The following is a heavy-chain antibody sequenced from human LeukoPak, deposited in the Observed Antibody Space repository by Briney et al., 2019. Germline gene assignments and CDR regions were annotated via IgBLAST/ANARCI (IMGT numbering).Heavy chain of an antibody. V-gene: IGHV1-69*06. CDR2: IIPIFGTA. Sequence: ASVKVSCKASGYTFTSYYMHWVRQAPGQGLEWMGGIIPIFGTANYAQKFQGRVTITADKSTSTAYMELSSLRSEDTAVYYCARLPTMTTPTCYWGQGTLVTVSS. CDR1: GYTFTSYY. CDR3: ARLPTMTTPTCY. D-gene: IGHD4-17*01. J-gene: IGHJ4*02.